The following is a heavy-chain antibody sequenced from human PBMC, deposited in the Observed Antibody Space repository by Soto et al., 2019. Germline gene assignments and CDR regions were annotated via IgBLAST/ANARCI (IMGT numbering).Heavy chain of an antibody. CDR2: IWYDGSNK. D-gene: IGHD1-26*01. CDR1: GFTFSSYG. CDR3: ARSLRGATTLDY. Sequence: QVQLVESGGGVVQPGRSLRLSCAASGFTFSSYGMHWVRQAPGKGLEWVAVIWYDGSNKYYADSVKGRFTISRDNSKKTLYLQMNSLRAEDTAVYYCARSLRGATTLDYWGQGTLVTVSS. J-gene: IGHJ4*02. V-gene: IGHV3-33*01.